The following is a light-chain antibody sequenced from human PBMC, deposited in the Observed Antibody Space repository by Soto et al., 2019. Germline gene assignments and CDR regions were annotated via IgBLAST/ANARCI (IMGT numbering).Light chain of an antibody. CDR2: EVS. CDR1: SSDVGGYIY. J-gene: IGLJ2*01. CDR3: NSYTSSSAHVV. V-gene: IGLV2-14*01. Sequence: QSALTQPASVSGSPGQSITISCTGTSSDVGGYIYVSWYQQHPGKAPKLMIYEVSNRPSGVSNRFSGSRSGSTAYLTISGLQAEDEAHYYCNSYTSSSAHVVFGGGTKLTGL.